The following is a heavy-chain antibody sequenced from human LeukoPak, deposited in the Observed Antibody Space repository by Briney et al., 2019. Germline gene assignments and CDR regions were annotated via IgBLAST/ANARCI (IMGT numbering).Heavy chain of an antibody. Sequence: PSETLSLTCTVSGGSISSYCWSWIRQPAGKGLEWIGRIYTSGSTNYNPSLKSRVTMSVDTSKNQFSLKLSSVTAADTAVYYCATEGNYGDYNFGYFDYWGQGTLVTVSS. D-gene: IGHD4-17*01. CDR1: GGSISSYC. CDR2: IYTSGST. J-gene: IGHJ4*02. V-gene: IGHV4-4*07. CDR3: ATEGNYGDYNFGYFDY.